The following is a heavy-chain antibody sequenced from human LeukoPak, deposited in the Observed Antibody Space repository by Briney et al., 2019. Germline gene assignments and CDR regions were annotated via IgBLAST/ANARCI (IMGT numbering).Heavy chain of an antibody. D-gene: IGHD3-3*02. CDR3: ARVSSIWTDY. V-gene: IGHV1-2*02. CDR2: INPSSGGT. J-gene: IGHJ4*02. CDR1: GYTFTGYF. Sequence: GASVKVSCKASGYTFTGYFLHWIRQAPGQGLEWMGWINPSSGGTEYAQKFQGRVIMTRDTSISTAYMELSRLTSDDTAVYYCARVSSIWTDYWGQGTLVTVSS.